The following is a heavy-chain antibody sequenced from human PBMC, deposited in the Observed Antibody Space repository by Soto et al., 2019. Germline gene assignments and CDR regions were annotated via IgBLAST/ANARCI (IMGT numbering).Heavy chain of an antibody. CDR2: INAGNGNT. CDR1: GYTFTSYA. Sequence: GASVKVSCKASGYTFTSYAMHWVRQAPGQRLEWMGWINAGNGNTKYSQKFQGRVTITRDTSASTAYMELSSLRSEDTAVYYCARNRYYYDSSGYYHRAREFDHWGQGTLVTVSS. V-gene: IGHV1-3*01. J-gene: IGHJ4*02. CDR3: ARNRYYYDSSGYYHRAREFDH. D-gene: IGHD3-22*01.